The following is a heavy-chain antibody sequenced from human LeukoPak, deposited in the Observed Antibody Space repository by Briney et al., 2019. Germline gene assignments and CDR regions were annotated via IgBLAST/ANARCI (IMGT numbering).Heavy chain of an antibody. CDR1: GGSISNYY. J-gene: IGHJ6*03. CDR2: IYDSGST. D-gene: IGHD6-13*01. Sequence: SETLSLTCTVSGGSISNYYWRWIRQPPGKGLEWIGYIYDSGSTNYNPSLKSRVTISVDTSKNQFSLKLSSVTAADTAVYYCARASSSWYGLDHYYMDVWGKGTTVTVSS. V-gene: IGHV4-59*01. CDR3: ARASSSWYGLDHYYMDV.